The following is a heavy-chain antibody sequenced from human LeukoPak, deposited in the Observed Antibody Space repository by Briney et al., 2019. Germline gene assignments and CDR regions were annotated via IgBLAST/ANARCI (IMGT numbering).Heavy chain of an antibody. CDR3: ARDKEEGATKLDS. D-gene: IGHD1-26*01. CDR2: IKHDGSEK. V-gene: IGHV3-7*03. CDR1: GFIFTNYF. Sequence: PGGSLRLSCAASGFIFTNYFMSWVRQAPGKGLEWVASIKHDGSEKYYVDSVKGRFTISRDNAKNSLYLQMDSLRAEDTAVYYCARDKEEGATKLDSWGQGTLVSVSS. J-gene: IGHJ4*02.